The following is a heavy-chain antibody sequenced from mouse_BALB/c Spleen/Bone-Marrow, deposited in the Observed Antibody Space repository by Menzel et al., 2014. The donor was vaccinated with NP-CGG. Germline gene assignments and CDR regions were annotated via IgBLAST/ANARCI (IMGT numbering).Heavy chain of an antibody. Sequence: EVQRVESGGGLVQPGGSRKLSCAASGFTFSSFGMHWVRQAPEKGLEWVAYISSGSSTIYYGDTVMGRFTISRDNPKNTLFPQMTSLRSEDTATYYCVRSGSSSGYFDYWGQGTTLTVSS. D-gene: IGHD1-1*01. V-gene: IGHV5-17*02. CDR3: VRSGSSSGYFDY. J-gene: IGHJ2*01. CDR1: GFTFSSFG. CDR2: ISSGSSTI.